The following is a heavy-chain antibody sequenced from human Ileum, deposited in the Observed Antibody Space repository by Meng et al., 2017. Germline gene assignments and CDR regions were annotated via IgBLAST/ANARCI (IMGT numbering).Heavy chain of an antibody. CDR3: ARGYSGSYRIDY. CDR2: INSDETST. CDR1: GFTFRSYW. Sequence: EVHLGGSGGGLFQPGGSLRLSCAASGFTFRSYWMHWVRQTPGKGLVWVSRINSDETSTSYADSVKGRFTISRDNAKNTLYLQMNSLRVEDTAVYYCARGYSGSYRIDYWGQGNLVTVSS. D-gene: IGHD1-26*01. J-gene: IGHJ4*02. V-gene: IGHV3-74*01.